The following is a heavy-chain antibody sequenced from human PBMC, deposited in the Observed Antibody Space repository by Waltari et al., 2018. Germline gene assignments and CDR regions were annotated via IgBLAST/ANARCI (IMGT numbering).Heavy chain of an antibody. CDR2: INHSGST. D-gene: IGHD2-8*01. CDR3: ARGLRRSGSCTNGVCLQYFQH. V-gene: IGHV4-34*01. Sequence: QVQLQQWGAGLLKPSETLSLTCAVYGGSFSGYYWSWIRQPPGKGLEWIGEINHSGSTNYTPSLKSRVTISVDTSKNQFSLKLSSVTAADTAVYYCARGLRRSGSCTNGVCLQYFQHWGQGTLVTVSS. CDR1: GGSFSGYY. J-gene: IGHJ1*01.